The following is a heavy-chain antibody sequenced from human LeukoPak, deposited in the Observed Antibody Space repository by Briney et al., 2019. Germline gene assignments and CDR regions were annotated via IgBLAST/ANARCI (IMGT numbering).Heavy chain of an antibody. J-gene: IGHJ4*02. CDR2: ISWNSGSI. Sequence: GGCLRLSCAASGFTFDDYAMHWVRPAPGKGLGWVSGISWNSGSIGYADSVKGRFTISRDNAKNSLYLQMNSLRAEDTALYYCAKGAGYCSSTSCFYFDCWGQGTLVTASS. V-gene: IGHV3-9*01. CDR3: AKGAGYCSSTSCFYFDC. D-gene: IGHD2-2*01. CDR1: GFTFDDYA.